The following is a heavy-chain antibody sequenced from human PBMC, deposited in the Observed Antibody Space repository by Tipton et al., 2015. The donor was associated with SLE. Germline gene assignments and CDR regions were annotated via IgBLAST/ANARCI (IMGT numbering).Heavy chain of an antibody. D-gene: IGHD2-21*01. Sequence: SLRLSCAASGFTFSGYWMSWVRQAPGKGLEWVANIKQDGSEKYYVDSVKGRFTISRDNAKNSLYLQMNSLRAEDTAVHYCARDFGLWAYWGQGTLVTVSS. CDR3: ARDFGLWAY. V-gene: IGHV3-7*01. CDR2: IKQDGSEK. CDR1: GFTFSGYW. J-gene: IGHJ4*02.